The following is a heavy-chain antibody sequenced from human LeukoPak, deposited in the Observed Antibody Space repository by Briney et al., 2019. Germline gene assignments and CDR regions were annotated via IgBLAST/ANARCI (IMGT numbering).Heavy chain of an antibody. CDR1: GGSISSYY. CDR3: ARDGAIRYFDWSDLVDWFDP. Sequence: SETLSLTCTVSGGSISSYYWSWIRQPAGKGLEWIGRIYTSGSTNYNPSLKSRATMSVDTSKNQFSLKLSSVTAADTAVYYCARDGAIRYFDWSDLVDWFDPWGQGTLVTVSS. CDR2: IYTSGST. J-gene: IGHJ5*02. D-gene: IGHD3-9*01. V-gene: IGHV4-4*07.